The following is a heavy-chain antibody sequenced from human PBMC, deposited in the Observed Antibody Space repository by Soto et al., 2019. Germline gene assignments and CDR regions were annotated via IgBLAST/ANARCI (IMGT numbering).Heavy chain of an antibody. V-gene: IGHV3-9*01. CDR3: AKGRYDFWSPYYFDS. D-gene: IGHD3-3*01. Sequence: GGSLRLSCVGTGLNLDDFAMHWVRQAPGTGLAWVSGITWNSRVLAYADSVKGRFTISRDNARNSLYLQMDSLRDEDTALYYCAKGRYDFWSPYYFDSWGQGT. CDR1: GLNLDDFA. CDR2: ITWNSRVL. J-gene: IGHJ4*02.